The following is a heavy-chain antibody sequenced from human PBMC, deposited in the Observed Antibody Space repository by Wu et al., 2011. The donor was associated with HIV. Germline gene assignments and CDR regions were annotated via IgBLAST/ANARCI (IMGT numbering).Heavy chain of an antibody. CDR3: ARGTRVAVLLGSWFHP. Sequence: QVQLVQSGAEVKKPGSSVKVSCTASGGAFSSYAISWVRQAPGQGLEWMGGIIPMFGTANYAQKFQGRVTITTDESTSTAYMELNSLNSEDTAVYFCARGTRVAVLLGSWFHPWGQGTPVIVSS. V-gene: IGHV1-69*01. CDR2: IIPMFGTA. D-gene: IGHD2-15*01. J-gene: IGHJ5*02. CDR1: GGAFSSYA.